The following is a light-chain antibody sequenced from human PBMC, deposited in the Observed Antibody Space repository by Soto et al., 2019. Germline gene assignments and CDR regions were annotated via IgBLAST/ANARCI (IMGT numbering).Light chain of an antibody. CDR2: ENT. Sequence: QSVLTQPPSVSGAPGQRVTISCTGSSSNIVAVFDVHWYQQVPGTAPKLLIYENTKRPSGVPDRFSGSKSGTSASLAITGLQAEDEADYYCQSYDSGLSGWLFGGGTQLTVL. CDR1: SSNIVAVFD. V-gene: IGLV1-40*01. J-gene: IGLJ2*01. CDR3: QSYDSGLSGWL.